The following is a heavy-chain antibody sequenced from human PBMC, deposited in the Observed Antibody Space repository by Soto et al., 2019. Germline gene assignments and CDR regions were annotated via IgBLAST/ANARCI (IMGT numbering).Heavy chain of an antibody. J-gene: IGHJ4*02. CDR3: SKARYNYGRTFDD. Sequence: EVQLLESGGGLGQPGGFLRLSCAASGFTFSNYAMSWVRQAPGKGLEWVSGISGRGSSAYYAVSVRGRFTISRDNSENTIYLQINSLRADGAAVYYFSKARYNYGRTFDDWGQGTLVHGSS. D-gene: IGHD3-10*01. CDR1: GFTFSNYA. V-gene: IGHV3-23*01. CDR2: ISGRGSSA.